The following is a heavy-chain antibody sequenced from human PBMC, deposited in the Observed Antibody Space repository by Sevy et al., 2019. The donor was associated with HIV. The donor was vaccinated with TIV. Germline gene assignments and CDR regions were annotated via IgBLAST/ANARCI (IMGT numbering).Heavy chain of an antibody. CDR1: GYTFSRHG. CDR2: ISPYNGHT. V-gene: IGHV1-18*01. D-gene: IGHD3-9*01. Sequence: ASVKVSCKASGYTFSRHGFSWVRQAPGQGLEWVGWISPYNGHTNYAQIFHDRVTMTTDTSTTTAYMELRSLRSDDTAVYYCARDILTGYYWPTPLDFWGQGTLVTVSS. J-gene: IGHJ4*02. CDR3: ARDILTGYYWPTPLDF.